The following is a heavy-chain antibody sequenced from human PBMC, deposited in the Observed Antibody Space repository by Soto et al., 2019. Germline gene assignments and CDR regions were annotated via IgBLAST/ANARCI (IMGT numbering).Heavy chain of an antibody. CDR2: ISGYNGKT. J-gene: IGHJ4*02. V-gene: IGHV1-18*01. CDR3: ARVDCGGEFYLIDY. D-gene: IGHD2-21*01. Sequence: ASVKVSCKASGYTFTSHGISWVRQAPGQGLEWMGWISGYNGKTNYAQKVQDRVTMTTDTSTSTVYMELRSLRSDDTAVYYCARVDCGGEFYLIDYWGPGTLVTVSS. CDR1: GYTFTSHG.